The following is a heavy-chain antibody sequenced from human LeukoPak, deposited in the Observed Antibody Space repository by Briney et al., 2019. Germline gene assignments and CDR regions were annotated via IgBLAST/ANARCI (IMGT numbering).Heavy chain of an antibody. CDR2: IIPIFGTA. D-gene: IGHD1-1*01. V-gene: IGHV1-69*13. Sequence: SVKVSCKASGGTFSSYAISWVRQAPGQGLEWMGGIIPIFGTANYAQKFQGRVTITADESTSTADMELSSLRSEDTAVYYCARDSRTIDDPESGRYYYYGMDVWGKGTTVTVSS. CDR3: ARDSRTIDDPESGRYYYYGMDV. J-gene: IGHJ6*04. CDR1: GGTFSSYA.